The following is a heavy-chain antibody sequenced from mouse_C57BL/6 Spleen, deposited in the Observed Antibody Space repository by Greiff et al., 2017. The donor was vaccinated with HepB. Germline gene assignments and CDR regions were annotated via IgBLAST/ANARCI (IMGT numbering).Heavy chain of an antibody. D-gene: IGHD3-2*02. Sequence: QVQLKQPGAELVKPGASVKLSCKASGYTFTSYWMHWVKQRPGQGLEWIGMIHPNSGSTNYNEKFKSKATLTVDKSSSTAYMQLSSLTSEDSAVYYCARSGGSGYPFAYWGQGTLVTVSA. V-gene: IGHV1-64*01. CDR3: ARSGGSGYPFAY. J-gene: IGHJ3*01. CDR2: IHPNSGST. CDR1: GYTFTSYW.